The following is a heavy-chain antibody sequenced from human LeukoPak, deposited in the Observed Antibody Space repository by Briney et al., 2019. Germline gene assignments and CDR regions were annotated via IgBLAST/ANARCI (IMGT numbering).Heavy chain of an antibody. V-gene: IGHV3-23*01. Sequence: GGSLRLSCAASGFTFDDYGMSWVRQAPGKGLEWVSAISGSGGSTYYADSVKGRFTISRDNSKNTLYLQMNSLRAEDTAVYYCAKDNPRYYYMDVWGKGTTVTVSS. CDR3: AKDNPRYYYMDV. CDR1: GFTFDDYG. CDR2: ISGSGGST. J-gene: IGHJ6*03.